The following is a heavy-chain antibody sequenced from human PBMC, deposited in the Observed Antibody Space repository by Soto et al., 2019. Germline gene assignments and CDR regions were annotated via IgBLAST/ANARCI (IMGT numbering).Heavy chain of an antibody. J-gene: IGHJ4*02. Sequence: EVQLVESGGGLIQPGGSLRLSCAVSGFAVSNNYMSWLRQAPGKGLEGVSVIYSGGYTAYGDSVKGRFTISRDNSKNKLYLQKNGGGAGDRAVYYCERRPGGGGYWGQGTLVTVSS. CDR2: IYSGGYT. CDR1: GFAVSNNY. D-gene: IGHD3-10*01. CDR3: ERRPGGGGY. V-gene: IGHV3-53*01.